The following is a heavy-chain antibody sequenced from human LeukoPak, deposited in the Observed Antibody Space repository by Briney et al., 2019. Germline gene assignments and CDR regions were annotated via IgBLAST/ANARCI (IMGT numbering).Heavy chain of an antibody. D-gene: IGHD2-8*01. Sequence: PSETLSLTCTVSGGSISSSSHYWGWIRQPPGKGLEWIGSIYYSGSTYYNPSLKSRVTISVDTSKNQFSLNLSSVTAADTAVYNCGGYCHNGICYGNDYWGQGTLVTVSS. CDR2: IYYSGST. CDR1: GGSISSSSHY. V-gene: IGHV4-39*01. CDR3: GGYCHNGICYGNDY. J-gene: IGHJ4*02.